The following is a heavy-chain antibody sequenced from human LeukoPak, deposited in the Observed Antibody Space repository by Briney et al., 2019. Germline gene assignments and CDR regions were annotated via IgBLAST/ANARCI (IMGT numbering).Heavy chain of an antibody. J-gene: IGHJ5*02. D-gene: IGHD1-26*01. V-gene: IGHV3-30-3*01. CDR1: GFTFSSYA. Sequence: GGSLRLSCAASGFTFSSYAIHWVRQAPGKGLEWVAVISYDGSNKYYADSVKGRFTISRNNSKNTLYLQMNSLRAEDTAVYYCARDPSGSYDRYWFDPWGQGTLVTVSS. CDR3: ARDPSGSYDRYWFDP. CDR2: ISYDGSNK.